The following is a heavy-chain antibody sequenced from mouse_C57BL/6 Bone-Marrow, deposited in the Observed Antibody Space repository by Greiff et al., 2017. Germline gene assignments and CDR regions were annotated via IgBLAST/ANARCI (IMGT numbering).Heavy chain of an antibody. CDR2: INPYNGDT. J-gene: IGHJ4*01. D-gene: IGHD3-2*02. V-gene: IGHV1-20*01. CDR1: GYSFTGYF. Sequence: EVQLQQSGPELVKPGDSVKISCKASGYSFTGYFMNWVMPSHGKSLEWIGRINPYNGDTFYNQKFKGKATLTVDKSSSTAHMELRSLTSEDSAVYYCASTAQASYYAMDYWGQGTSVTVSS. CDR3: ASTAQASYYAMDY.